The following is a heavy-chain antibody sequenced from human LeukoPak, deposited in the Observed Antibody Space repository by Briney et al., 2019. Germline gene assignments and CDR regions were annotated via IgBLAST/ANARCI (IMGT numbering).Heavy chain of an antibody. CDR2: INPNSGGT. CDR3: ARDLSSYRHNPFDY. J-gene: IGHJ4*02. CDR1: GYNFIVYY. Sequence: ASVKVSCKASGYNFIVYYMHWVRQAPGQGLEWMGWINPNSGGTNYAQKFQGRVTMTRDTSISTAYMELSRLRSDDTAVYYCARDLSSYRHNPFDYWGQGTLVTVSS. D-gene: IGHD3-16*02. V-gene: IGHV1-2*02.